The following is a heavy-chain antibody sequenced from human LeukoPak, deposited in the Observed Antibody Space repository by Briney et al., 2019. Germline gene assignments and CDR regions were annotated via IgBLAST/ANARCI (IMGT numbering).Heavy chain of an antibody. V-gene: IGHV4-39*07. D-gene: IGHD5-24*01. J-gene: IGHJ5*02. CDR3: ARDRARRDGYTT. CDR2: IYYSGST. Sequence: SETLSLTCTVSGGSISSSSYYWGWIRQPPGKGLEWIGTIYYSGSTNYNPSLKSRVTISVDTSKNQFSLKLSSVTAADTAVYYCARDRARRDGYTTWGQGTLVTVSS. CDR1: GGSISSSSYY.